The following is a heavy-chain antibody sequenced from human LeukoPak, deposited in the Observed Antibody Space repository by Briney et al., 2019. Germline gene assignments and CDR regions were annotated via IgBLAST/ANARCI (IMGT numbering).Heavy chain of an antibody. CDR3: TSEEDDYRGRAGY. CDR2: IKSKADGGTT. V-gene: IGHV3-15*01. D-gene: IGHD4-23*01. Sequence: PGGSLRLSCAASGLTFSNAYITWVRQAPGKGLEWVGRIKSKADGGTTDYAAPVKDRFTISRDGSKNTLYLQMNSLKTEDTAVYYCTSEEDDYRGRAGYWGQGTLVTVSS. J-gene: IGHJ4*02. CDR1: GLTFSNAY.